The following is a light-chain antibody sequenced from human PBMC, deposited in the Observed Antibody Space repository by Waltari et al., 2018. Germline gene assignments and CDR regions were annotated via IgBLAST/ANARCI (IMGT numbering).Light chain of an antibody. J-gene: IGLJ1*01. V-gene: IGLV2-11*01. CDR2: DVI. CDR1: SSDVGGYAF. CDR3: CSHAGSYPLV. Sequence: QSALTQPRSESGSPGQSVTISCTGTSSDVGGYAFVSWYQQHPGKAPKLMIYDVIKRSSGVPDRFSGSKSGNTASLTISGLQADDEADYYCCSHAGSYPLVFGTGTKVTVL.